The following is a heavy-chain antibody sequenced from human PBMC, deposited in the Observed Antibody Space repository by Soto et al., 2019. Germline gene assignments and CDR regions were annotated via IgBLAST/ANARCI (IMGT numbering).Heavy chain of an antibody. CDR3: AGRDMVRGVIVSYYMDV. J-gene: IGHJ6*03. V-gene: IGHV1-69*02. Sequence: QVQLVQSGAEVKKPGSSVKVSCKASGGTFSSYTISWVRQAPGQGLEWMGRIIPILGIANYAQKFQGRVTITADKSTSTAYRELSSLRSEDTAVYYCAGRDMVRGVIVSYYMDVWGKGTTVTVSS. CDR1: GGTFSSYT. D-gene: IGHD3-10*01. CDR2: IIPILGIA.